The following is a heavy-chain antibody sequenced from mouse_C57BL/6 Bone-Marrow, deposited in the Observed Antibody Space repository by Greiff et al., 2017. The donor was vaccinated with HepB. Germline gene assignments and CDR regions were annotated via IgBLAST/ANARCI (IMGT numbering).Heavy chain of an antibody. Sequence: QVQLQQSGPELVKPGASVKISCKASGYAFSSSWMNWVKQRPGKGLEWIGRIYPGDGDTNYNGKFKGKATLTADKSSSTAYMQLSSLTSEDSAVYFCARANYYGSSPLDYWGQGTTLTVSS. V-gene: IGHV1-82*01. J-gene: IGHJ2*01. CDR3: ARANYYGSSPLDY. CDR1: GYAFSSSW. CDR2: IYPGDGDT. D-gene: IGHD1-1*01.